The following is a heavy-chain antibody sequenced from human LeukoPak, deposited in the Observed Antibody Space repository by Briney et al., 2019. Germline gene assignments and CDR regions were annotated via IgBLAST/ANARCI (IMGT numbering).Heavy chain of an antibody. Sequence: GGSLRLSCAASGFTFGSYVMRWVRQAPGKGLEWVAIISYDGSNEYYADSVKGRFTISRDNSKNTLYLQMNSLRAEDTALYYCAKCDFWSANDFFDVWGQGTMVTVSS. CDR1: GFTFGSYV. CDR2: ISYDGSNE. V-gene: IGHV3-30*04. CDR3: AKCDFWSANDFFDV. J-gene: IGHJ3*01. D-gene: IGHD3-3*01.